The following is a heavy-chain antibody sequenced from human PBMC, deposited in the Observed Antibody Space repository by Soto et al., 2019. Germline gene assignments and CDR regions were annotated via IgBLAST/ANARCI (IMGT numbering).Heavy chain of an antibody. J-gene: IGHJ4*02. CDR3: ARDIGSFAYGEGY. V-gene: IGHV4-4*07. CDR2: VYYSGTT. D-gene: IGHD3-10*01. CDR1: GGSINSYW. Sequence: QVQLQESGPGLVKPSETLSLTCSVSGGSINSYWWSWIRQPAGKGLEWIGRVYYSGTTDYNPSLNSRATMSVETSKNQFSLKLSSVTAADTAVYYCARDIGSFAYGEGYWGQGIQVTVSS.